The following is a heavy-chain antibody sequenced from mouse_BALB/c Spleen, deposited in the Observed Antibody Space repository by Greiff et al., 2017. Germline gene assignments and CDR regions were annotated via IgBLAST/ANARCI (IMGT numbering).Heavy chain of an antibody. D-gene: IGHD1-1*01. Sequence: EVQLQQSGAELVRSGASVKLSCTASGFNIKDYYMHWVKQRPEQGLEWIGWIDPENGDTEYAPKFQGKATMTADTSSNTAYLQLSSLTSEDTAVYYCNALGSSLDYWGQGTTLTVSS. CDR2: IDPENGDT. CDR3: NALGSSLDY. CDR1: GFNIKDYY. J-gene: IGHJ2*01. V-gene: IGHV14-4*02.